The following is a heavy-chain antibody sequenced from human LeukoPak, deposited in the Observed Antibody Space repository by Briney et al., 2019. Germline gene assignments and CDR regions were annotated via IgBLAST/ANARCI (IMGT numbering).Heavy chain of an antibody. J-gene: IGHJ6*02. V-gene: IGHV1-58*02. CDR3: AAWAIVGATFCYYGMDV. CDR2: SVVGSGNK. Sequence: ASVKVPCKASGFTFTSSAMQWVRQARGQRLEWIGWSVVGSGNKNYEQKFQERVTITRDMSTSTAYMELSSLRSEDTAVYYCAAWAIVGATFCYYGMDVWGQGTTVTVSS. CDR1: GFTFTSSA. D-gene: IGHD1-26*01.